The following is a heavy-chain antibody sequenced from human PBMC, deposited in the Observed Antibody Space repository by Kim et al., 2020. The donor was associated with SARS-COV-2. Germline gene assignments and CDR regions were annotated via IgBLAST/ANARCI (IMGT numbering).Heavy chain of an antibody. V-gene: IGHV3-9*01. CDR3: AKAGWFGDLYYYGMDV. J-gene: IGHJ6*02. D-gene: IGHD3-10*01. Sequence: SVKGRFTISRDNAKNSLYLQMNSLRAEDTALYYCAKAGWFGDLYYYGMDVWGQGTTVTVSS.